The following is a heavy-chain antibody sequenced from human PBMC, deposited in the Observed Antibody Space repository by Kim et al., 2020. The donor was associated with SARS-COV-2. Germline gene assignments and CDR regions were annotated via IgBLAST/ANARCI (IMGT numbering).Heavy chain of an antibody. Sequence: SETLSLTCTVSGGSISSGSYYWSWIRQPAGKGLEWIGRIYTSGSTNYNPSLKSRVTISVDTSKNQFSLKLSSVTAADTAVYYCARDGPFGELSYYYYYGMDVWGQGTTVTVSS. CDR2: IYTSGST. CDR3: ARDGPFGELSYYYYYGMDV. D-gene: IGHD3-10*01. V-gene: IGHV4-61*02. J-gene: IGHJ6*02. CDR1: GGSISSGSYY.